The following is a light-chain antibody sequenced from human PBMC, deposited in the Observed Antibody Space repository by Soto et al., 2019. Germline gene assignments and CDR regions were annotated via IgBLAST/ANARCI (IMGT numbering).Light chain of an antibody. CDR2: EAS. CDR1: QSVSTY. CDR3: QHRTAWPMT. J-gene: IGKJ5*01. V-gene: IGKV3-11*01. Sequence: EIVLTQSPATLSLSPGERATLSCRASQSVSTYLAWYQQRPGQAPRLVIYEASNRATGIPARFSCSGSGTDFTLTISSLEAEDSSVYYFQHRTAWPMTFGQGTRLEIK.